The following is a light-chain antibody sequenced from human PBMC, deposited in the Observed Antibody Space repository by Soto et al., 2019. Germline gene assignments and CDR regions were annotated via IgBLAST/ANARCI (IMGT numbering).Light chain of an antibody. J-gene: IGKJ4*01. Sequence: DIQMTQSPSSLSASVGDRVTITCRASQSISSYLNWYQQKPGKAAKLLIYAASSLQSGVPSRFSGSGSGTDFTLTISSLQPEDFATYYCQQSYSTLLTFGGGTRWIS. CDR3: QQSYSTLLT. V-gene: IGKV1-39*01. CDR2: AAS. CDR1: QSISSY.